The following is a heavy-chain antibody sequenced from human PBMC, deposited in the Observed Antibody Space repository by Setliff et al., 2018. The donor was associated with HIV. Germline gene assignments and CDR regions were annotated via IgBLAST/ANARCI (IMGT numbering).Heavy chain of an antibody. V-gene: IGHV1-2*06. J-gene: IGHJ6*04. CDR2: INPKSGGT. CDR3: AKDRTGTGTTLHV. Sequence: GASVKVSCKASGCTFTDYYIHWVRQAPGQGLEWMGRINPKSGGTNYVQKFQGRVTMTRDTSINTAYLELSRLRSDDTAVYYCAKDRTGTGTTLHVWGKGTTVTVSS. CDR1: GCTFTDYY. D-gene: IGHD1-7*01.